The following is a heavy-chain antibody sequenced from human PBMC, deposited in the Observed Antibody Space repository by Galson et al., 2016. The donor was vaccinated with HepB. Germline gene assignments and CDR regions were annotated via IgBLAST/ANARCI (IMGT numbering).Heavy chain of an antibody. V-gene: IGHV4-4*02. J-gene: IGHJ5*02. Sequence: ETLSLTCTVSGASISDSNWWTWVRQVPEKGLEWLGEIYHTGTSNNNPFLSSRFTLSVDKSRNQFSLNVTPVTAADTAVYYCARASVIPGARMIFDPWGQGTLVTVSS. CDR2: IYHTGTS. CDR3: ARASVIPGARMIFDP. CDR1: GASISDSNW. D-gene: IGHD2-2*01.